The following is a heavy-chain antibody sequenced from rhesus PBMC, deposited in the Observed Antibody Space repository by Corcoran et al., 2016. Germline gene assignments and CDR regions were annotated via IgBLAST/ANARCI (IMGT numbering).Heavy chain of an antibody. V-gene: IGHV4-165*02. J-gene: IGHJ4*01. CDR2: IAGNNVNT. Sequence: QVQLQESGPGLVKPSETLSLTCAVSGGSISGYFWHWIRQPPGKGLEWVAAIAGNNVNTHYNPALSNRVTTARETSKNQFSLKLSSVAAADTAVYYCARACTGGYCYADFDFWGQGVVVTVSS. CDR1: GGSISGYF. CDR3: ARACTGGYCYADFDF. D-gene: IGHD2-39*01.